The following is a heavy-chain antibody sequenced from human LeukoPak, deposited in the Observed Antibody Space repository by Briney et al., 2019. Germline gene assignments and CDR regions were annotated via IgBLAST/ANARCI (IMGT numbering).Heavy chain of an antibody. V-gene: IGHV1-46*01. Sequence: AASVKVSCKASGYAFTSYYMHWVRQAPGQGLEWVGIINPSGGSTSYAQKFQGRVTMTRDTSTSTVYMELSSLRSEDTAVYYCARETIAAAGTQTWGQGTLVTVSS. CDR2: INPSGGST. CDR3: ARETIAAAGTQT. D-gene: IGHD6-13*01. CDR1: GYAFTSYY. J-gene: IGHJ4*02.